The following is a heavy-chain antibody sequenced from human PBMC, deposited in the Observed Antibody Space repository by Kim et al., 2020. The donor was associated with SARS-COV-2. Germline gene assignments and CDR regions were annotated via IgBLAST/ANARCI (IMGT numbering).Heavy chain of an antibody. Sequence: YSATVKGRFTNTRDNTKHTLYLQMNSLRAEDTAVYYCAKKIRTVTTAIDYWGQGTLVTVSS. CDR3: AKKIRTVTTAIDY. J-gene: IGHJ4*02. V-gene: IGHV3-23*01. D-gene: IGHD4-17*01.